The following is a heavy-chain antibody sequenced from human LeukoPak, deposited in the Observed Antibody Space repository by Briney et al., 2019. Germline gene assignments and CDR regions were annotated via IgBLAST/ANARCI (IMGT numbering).Heavy chain of an antibody. J-gene: IGHJ4*02. CDR1: GFTFSSYG. CDR2: IRYDGSNK. Sequence: GGSLRLSCAASGFTFSSYGMHWVRQAPGKGLEWVAFIRYDGSNKYYADSVKGRFTISRDNSKNTLYLQMNSLRAEDTAVYYCARDNDSRDPPHFDYWGQGTLVTVSS. CDR3: ARDNDSRDPPHFDY. V-gene: IGHV3-30*02. D-gene: IGHD3-16*01.